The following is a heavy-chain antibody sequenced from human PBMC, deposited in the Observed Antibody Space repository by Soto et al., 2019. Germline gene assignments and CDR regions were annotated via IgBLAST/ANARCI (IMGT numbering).Heavy chain of an antibody. Sequence: GGSLRLSCAASGFTFSSYTMNWVRQAPGKGLEWVSSISSSGSYIHYADSVKGRFTISRDNARNSLFLQMDSLRAKDTAVYYCARDVETSMDGLNYFDPWGQGTLVTVSS. CDR1: GFTFSSYT. J-gene: IGHJ5*02. CDR2: ISSSGSYI. CDR3: ARDVETSMDGLNYFDP. V-gene: IGHV3-21*01. D-gene: IGHD5-18*01.